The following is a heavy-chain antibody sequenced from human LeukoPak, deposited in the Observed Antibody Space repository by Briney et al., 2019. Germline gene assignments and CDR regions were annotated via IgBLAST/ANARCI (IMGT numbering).Heavy chain of an antibody. CDR2: ISRSGST. Sequence: SETLSLTCAVSDYSISSGYLWGWLRPPPEKGLEWIGSISRSGSTDYSPSLKGRVTMSVDSSKNEFSLNLSSVTAADTAVYYCARGYIGNSGRYYYYYMDVWGKGTTVTVSS. CDR1: DYSISSGYL. D-gene: IGHD1-26*01. CDR3: ARGYIGNSGRYYYYYMDV. J-gene: IGHJ6*03. V-gene: IGHV4-38-2*01.